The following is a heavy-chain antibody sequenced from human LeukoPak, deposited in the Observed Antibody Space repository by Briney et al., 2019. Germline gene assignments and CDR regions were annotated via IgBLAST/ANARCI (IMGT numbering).Heavy chain of an antibody. Sequence: PSETLSLTCTVSGGSINPHYWSWIRQPPGKGLEYIGYISYTGSTNSNPSLKSRLTISVDTSKNQVSLKLRSVTAADTAVYYCARIHDYGDYAFDKWGQGTLVTVSS. V-gene: IGHV4-59*08. D-gene: IGHD4-17*01. J-gene: IGHJ4*02. CDR2: ISYTGST. CDR3: ARIHDYGDYAFDK. CDR1: GGSINPHY.